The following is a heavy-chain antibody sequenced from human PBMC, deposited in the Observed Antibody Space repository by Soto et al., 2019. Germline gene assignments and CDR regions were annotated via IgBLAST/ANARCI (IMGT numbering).Heavy chain of an antibody. J-gene: IGHJ5*02. CDR3: AKRDPFEP. CDR1: GFTFSSYG. CDR2: ISYDGSNK. V-gene: IGHV3-30*18. Sequence: QVQLVESGGGVVQPGRSLRLSCAASGFTFSSYGMHWVRQAPGKGLEWVAVISYDGSNKYYADSVKGRFTISRDNSKNTLYLQMNSLRAEDTAVYYCAKRDPFEPWGQGTLVTVSP.